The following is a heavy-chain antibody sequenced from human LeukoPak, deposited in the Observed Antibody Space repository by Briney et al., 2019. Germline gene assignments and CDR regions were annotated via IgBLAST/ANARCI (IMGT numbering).Heavy chain of an antibody. V-gene: IGHV1-2*02. CDR1: GYTFTDDY. CDR3: ARCSYGFSKPGNV. D-gene: IGHD5-18*01. Sequence: ASVKVSCKASGYTFTDDYVHWVRQAPGQGLEWMGWINPNSGVTNYAQKFQGRVTMTRDMSISTAYMELSRLRSDDTAVYYCARCSYGFSKPGNVWGKGTTVTVSS. J-gene: IGHJ6*04. CDR2: INPNSGVT.